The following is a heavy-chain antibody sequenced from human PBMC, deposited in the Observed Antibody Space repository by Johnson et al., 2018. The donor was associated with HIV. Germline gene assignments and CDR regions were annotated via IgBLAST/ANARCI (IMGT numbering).Heavy chain of an antibody. CDR1: GFTFSSYA. D-gene: IGHD3-22*01. V-gene: IGHV3-23*01. J-gene: IGHJ3*02. CDR2: ISGSGGST. CDR3: AKDLGNYYDSSGYVGAFDI. Sequence: VQLLESGGGLVQPGGSLRLSCAASGFTFSSYAMSWVRQAPGKGLECVSAISGSGGSTYYAASVKGRFTISRDNSKNTLYLQMNSLRAEDTAVYYCAKDLGNYYDSSGYVGAFDIWGQGTMVTVSS.